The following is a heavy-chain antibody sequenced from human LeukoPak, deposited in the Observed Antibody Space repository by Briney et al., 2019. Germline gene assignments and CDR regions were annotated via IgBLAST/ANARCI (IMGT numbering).Heavy chain of an antibody. V-gene: IGHV5-51*01. J-gene: IGHJ4*02. CDR1: GYSFTSYW. D-gene: IGHD3-10*01. CDR2: INPGDSDT. CDR3: ARHYYYGSGTYSYFDY. Sequence: GESLKISCKGSGYSFTSYWIAWVRQTPGKGLEWMGLINPGDSDTRYSLSFQGQVTISVDKSISTAYLQWSSLKASDTAMYYCARHYYYGSGTYSYFDYWGQGTLVTVSS.